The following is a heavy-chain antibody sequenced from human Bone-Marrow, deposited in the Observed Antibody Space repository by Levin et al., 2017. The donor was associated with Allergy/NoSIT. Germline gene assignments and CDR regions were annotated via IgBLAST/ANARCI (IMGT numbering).Heavy chain of an antibody. CDR1: GGTFSSAW. Sequence: GESLKISCAASGGTFSSAWMSWVRQAPGKGLEWVGRIKSKNDGGTIDYAAPVKGRFTISRDDSTNILYLQMNSLKTEDTGVYYCLSTFACWGQGTLVTVSS. CDR3: LSTFAC. D-gene: IGHD2/OR15-2a*01. V-gene: IGHV3-15*01. CDR2: IKSKNDGGTI. J-gene: IGHJ4*02.